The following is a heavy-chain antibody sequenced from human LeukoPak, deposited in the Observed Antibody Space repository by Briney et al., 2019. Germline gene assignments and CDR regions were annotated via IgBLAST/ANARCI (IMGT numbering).Heavy chain of an antibody. V-gene: IGHV3-7*01. Sequence: GGSLRLSCSASGFTFSSYWMSWVRQAPGKGLEWVANIKQDGSEKYYVDSVKGRFTISRDNAKNSLYLQMNSLRAEDTAVYYCAREGLEYGGTLNWFDPWGQGTLVTVSP. CDR3: AREGLEYGGTLNWFDP. CDR1: GFTFSSYW. J-gene: IGHJ5*02. D-gene: IGHD4-23*01. CDR2: IKQDGSEK.